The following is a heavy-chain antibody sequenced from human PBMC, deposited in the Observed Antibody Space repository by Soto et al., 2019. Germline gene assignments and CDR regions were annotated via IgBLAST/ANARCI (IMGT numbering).Heavy chain of an antibody. CDR1: GFTFDDHT. D-gene: IGHD3-3*01. J-gene: IGHJ6*02. CDR3: AKDGRYYDFWSGYLSPGYYYGMDV. CDR2: ISWDGGST. V-gene: IGHV3-43*01. Sequence: GVSRRLSCSPAGFTFDDHTMHWERDSPRQALEWVSLISWDGGSTYYADSVKGRFTISRDNSKNSLYLQMNSLRTEDTALYYCAKDGRYYDFWSGYLSPGYYYGMDVWGQGT.